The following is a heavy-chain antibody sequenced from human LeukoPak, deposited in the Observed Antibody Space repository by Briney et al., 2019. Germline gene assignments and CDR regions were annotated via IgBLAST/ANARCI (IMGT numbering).Heavy chain of an antibody. D-gene: IGHD1-26*01. CDR3: ARWGYSGSYYFDY. V-gene: IGHV4-4*02. CDR1: GGSISSSNW. J-gene: IGHJ4*02. CDR2: IYHSGST. Sequence: SETLSLTCAVSGGSISSSNWWSWVRQPPGKGLEWIGEIYHSGSTNYNPSLKSRVTISVDKSKNQFSLKLSSVTAADTAVYYCARWGYSGSYYFDYWGQGTLVTVSS.